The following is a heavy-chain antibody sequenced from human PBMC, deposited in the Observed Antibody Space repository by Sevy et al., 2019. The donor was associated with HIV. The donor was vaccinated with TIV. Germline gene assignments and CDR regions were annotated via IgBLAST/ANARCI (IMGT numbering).Heavy chain of an antibody. J-gene: IGHJ6*02. CDR2: IRYDGNDK. Sequence: GRSLRLSCLASGFIFNSQDMHWVRQTPGKGLEWVAFIRYDGNDKYYVDSVKGRFTISRDNSKNTLYLQMNSLRAGDSGIYYCANEGYYDILTGHHDGGMDVWGQVTTVTVSS. D-gene: IGHD3-9*01. CDR1: GFIFNSQD. V-gene: IGHV3-30*02. CDR3: ANEGYYDILTGHHDGGMDV.